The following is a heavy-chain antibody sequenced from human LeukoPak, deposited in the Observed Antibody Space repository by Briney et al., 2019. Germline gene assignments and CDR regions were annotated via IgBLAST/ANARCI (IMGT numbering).Heavy chain of an antibody. J-gene: IGHJ4*02. CDR1: GLTLSYAW. CDR2: IKSKADGGTT. V-gene: IGHV3-15*01. D-gene: IGHD4-23*01. CDR3: AAAGKDY. Sequence: GSLRLSCAASGLTLSYAWMSWVRQAPGKGLEWVGRIKSKADGGTTDYAAPVKGRFTITRDDSKNTLFLQMNSLKTEDTAVYYCAAAGKDYWGQGTLVTVSS.